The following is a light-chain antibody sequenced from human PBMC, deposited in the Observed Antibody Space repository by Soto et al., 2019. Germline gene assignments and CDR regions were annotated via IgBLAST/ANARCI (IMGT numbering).Light chain of an antibody. Sequence: DIQMTQSPSSLSASVGARVPITCRARQDISNSLNWYQQHPGKPPQVLIYGASTLQGGVSSRFSGGGSGTEFTLTISSLQPEDFATYYCQQSYNIPPITFGQGTRLEIK. CDR1: QDISNS. V-gene: IGKV1-39*01. J-gene: IGKJ5*01. CDR2: GAS. CDR3: QQSYNIPPIT.